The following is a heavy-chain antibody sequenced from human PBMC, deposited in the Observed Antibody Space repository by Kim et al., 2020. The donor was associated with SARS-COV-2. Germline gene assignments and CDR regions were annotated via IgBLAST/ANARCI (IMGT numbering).Heavy chain of an antibody. Sequence: MGRFTISRENSKNPLYLQMNSLRAEDTAVYYCASSYYDYVWGSYRVNFDYWGQGTLVTVSS. CDR3: ASSYYDYVWGSYRVNFDY. D-gene: IGHD3-16*02. J-gene: IGHJ4*02. V-gene: IGHV3-30*07.